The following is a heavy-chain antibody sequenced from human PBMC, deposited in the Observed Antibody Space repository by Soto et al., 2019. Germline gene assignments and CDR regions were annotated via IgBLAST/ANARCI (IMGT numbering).Heavy chain of an antibody. CDR2: IWFDGSNN. D-gene: IGHD1-1*01. V-gene: IGHV3-33*01. CDR3: ARVFACSDVNCRPWDAIDI. J-gene: IGHJ3*02. CDR1: GFTFSNYG. Sequence: QVRLVESGGGVVQPGRSLRLSCAASGFTFSNYGMHWVRQAPGKGLEWVALIWFDGSNNYYVDSVKGRFTISRDNSKNTQYLQMDSLKVEDTAAYYCARVFACSDVNCRPWDAIDIWGQGTMVTVSS.